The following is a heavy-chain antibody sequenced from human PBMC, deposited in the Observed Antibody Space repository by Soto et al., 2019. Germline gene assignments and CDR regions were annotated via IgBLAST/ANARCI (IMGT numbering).Heavy chain of an antibody. CDR3: ATVLHDYGANWVDS. V-gene: IGHV4-30-4*01. Sequence: SETLSLTCSVSGASIRSGRYYWSWIRQSPRRGLEWIGYIYYTGTTHYNPAVKSRVTILLDNSKDRFSLTLTSATAADTAIYYCATVLHDYGANWVDSWGQGTQVT. J-gene: IGHJ5*01. D-gene: IGHD3-16*01. CDR1: GASIRSGRYY. CDR2: IYYTGTT.